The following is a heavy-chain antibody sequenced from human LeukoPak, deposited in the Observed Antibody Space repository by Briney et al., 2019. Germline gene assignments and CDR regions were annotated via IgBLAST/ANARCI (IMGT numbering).Heavy chain of an antibody. CDR3: TRGIGTVTPGY. Sequence: GESLKISCTASGFTFGDYAMSWFRQAPGKGLEWVGFIRSKAYGGTKEYAASVKGRFTISRDDSKSIAYLQMNSLKTEDTAVYYCTRGIGTVTPGYWGQGTLVPVSS. J-gene: IGHJ4*02. D-gene: IGHD4-11*01. CDR2: IRSKAYGGTK. CDR1: GFTFGDYA. V-gene: IGHV3-49*03.